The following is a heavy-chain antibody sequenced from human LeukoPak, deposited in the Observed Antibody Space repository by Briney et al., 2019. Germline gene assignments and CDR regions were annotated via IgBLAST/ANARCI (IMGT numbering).Heavy chain of an antibody. CDR2: ISWDGGST. CDR1: GFTFDDYA. J-gene: IGHJ6*03. CDR3: AKDRCSNGIGCYYYYMAV. V-gene: IGHV3-43D*03. D-gene: IGHD2-8*01. Sequence: GGSLRLSCAASGFTFDDYAMHWVSQAPGKGLKWVSLISWDGGSTYYADSVKGRFSISRDNSKNILFLQMNSLRAEDTAVYYCAKDRCSNGIGCYYYYMAVWGKGTTVTISS.